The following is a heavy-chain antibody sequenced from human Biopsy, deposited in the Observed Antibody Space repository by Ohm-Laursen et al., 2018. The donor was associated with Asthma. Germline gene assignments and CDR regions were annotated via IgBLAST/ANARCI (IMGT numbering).Heavy chain of an antibody. V-gene: IGHV3-30*03. CDR1: GFTFSIYD. CDR2: ISYDGGNK. CDR3: ARTHERWTSIQDDALDI. D-gene: IGHD4-23*01. J-gene: IGHJ3*02. Sequence: SLRLSCSATGFTFSIYDIHWVRQAPGKGLEWVAVISYDGGNKFYGDSVKGRFTLSRDNSRNTLYLQMNSLRVEDTAIYYCARTHERWTSIQDDALDIWGQGTMVSVSS.